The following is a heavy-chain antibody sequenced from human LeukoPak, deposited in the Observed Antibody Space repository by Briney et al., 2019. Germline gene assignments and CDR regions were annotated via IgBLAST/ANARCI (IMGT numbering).Heavy chain of an antibody. V-gene: IGHV4-39*01. CDR1: GGSISSSSYY. CDR3: ARYVVVPAAPPDY. Sequence: SETLSLICTVSGGSISSSSYYWGWIRQPPGKGLEWIGSIYYSGSTYYNPSLKSRVTISVDTSKNQFSLKLSSVTAADTPVYYCARYVVVPAAPPDYWGQGTLVTVSS. D-gene: IGHD2-2*01. J-gene: IGHJ4*02. CDR2: IYYSGST.